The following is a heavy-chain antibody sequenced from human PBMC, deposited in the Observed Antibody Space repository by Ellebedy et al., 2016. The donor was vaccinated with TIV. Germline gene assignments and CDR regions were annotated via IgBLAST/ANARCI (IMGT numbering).Heavy chain of an antibody. CDR2: IYSSGGT. Sequence: PGGSLRLSCAASGFTVSSNYMNWVRQAPGKGLEWVSIIYSSGGTYNADSVEGRFTVSRDNSKNTVFLQMNRLRAEDTAVYYCARKRPGSSYGMDVWGQGTTVTVSS. J-gene: IGHJ6*02. D-gene: IGHD1-26*01. CDR1: GFTVSSNY. CDR3: ARKRPGSSYGMDV. V-gene: IGHV3-53*01.